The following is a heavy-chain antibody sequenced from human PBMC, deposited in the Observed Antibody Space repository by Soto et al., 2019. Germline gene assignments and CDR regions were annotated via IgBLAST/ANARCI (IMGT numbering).Heavy chain of an antibody. V-gene: IGHV5-51*01. Sequence: GESLKISCKGSGYSFTSYWIGWVRQMPGKGLEWMGIIYPGDSDTRYSPSFQGQVTIPADKSISTAYLQWSSLKASDTAMYYCARVGDSSAYTGRYYYGMNVWGQGTTVTVSS. D-gene: IGHD3-22*01. J-gene: IGHJ6*02. CDR1: GYSFTSYW. CDR2: IYPGDSDT. CDR3: ARVGDSSAYTGRYYYGMNV.